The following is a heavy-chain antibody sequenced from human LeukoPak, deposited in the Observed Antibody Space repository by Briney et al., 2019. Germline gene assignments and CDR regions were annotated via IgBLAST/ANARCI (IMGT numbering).Heavy chain of an antibody. D-gene: IGHD4-17*01. CDR1: GGSISSYY. V-gene: IGHV4-59*01. J-gene: IGHJ5*02. Sequence: SETLSLTRTVSGGSISSYYWSWMRQPPGKGLEWIGYIYYSGSTNYNPSLKSRVTISVDTSKNQFSLKLSSVTAADTAVYYCARDTHPYGDYAWGFDPWGQGTLVTVSS. CDR2: IYYSGST. CDR3: ARDTHPYGDYAWGFDP.